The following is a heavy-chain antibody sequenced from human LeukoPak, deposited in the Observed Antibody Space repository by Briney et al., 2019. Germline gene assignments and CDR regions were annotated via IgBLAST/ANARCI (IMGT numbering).Heavy chain of an antibody. Sequence: GGSLRLSCAASGFTFSSYAMSWVRQAPGKGLEWVSAISGSGGSTYYADSVKGRFTISRDNSKNTLYLQMNSLRAEVTAVYYCVLLQWLGDFDYWGQGTLVTVSS. V-gene: IGHV3-23*01. CDR2: ISGSGGST. CDR1: GFTFSSYA. CDR3: VLLQWLGDFDY. J-gene: IGHJ4*02. D-gene: IGHD6-19*01.